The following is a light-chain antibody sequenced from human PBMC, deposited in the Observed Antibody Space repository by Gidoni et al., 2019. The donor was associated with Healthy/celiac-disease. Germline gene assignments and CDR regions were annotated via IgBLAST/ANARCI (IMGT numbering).Light chain of an antibody. CDR3: QQYGSSPRFT. J-gene: IGKJ3*01. CDR1: QSVSRSY. Sequence: EIVLTQSPGTLSLSPGERATLSCRASQSVSRSYLAWYQQKPGQAPRLLSYGASSRATGIPDRFSGSGSGTDFTLTISRLEPEDFAVYYCQQYGSSPRFTFGPGTKVDIK. V-gene: IGKV3-20*01. CDR2: GAS.